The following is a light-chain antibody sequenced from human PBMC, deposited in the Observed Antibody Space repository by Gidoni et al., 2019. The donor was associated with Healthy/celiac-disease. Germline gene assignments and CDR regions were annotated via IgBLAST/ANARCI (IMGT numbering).Light chain of an antibody. CDR1: QGISSY. V-gene: IGKV1-8*01. CDR3: QQYYSYPLT. CDR2: AAS. J-gene: IGKJ4*01. Sequence: AIRMTQSPSSFSASTGDRVTITCRASQGISSYLAWYQQTPGKAPKLLIYAASTLQSGFPSRFSGSGSGTDFTLTISCLQSEDFATYYCQQYYSYPLTFXGXTKVEIK.